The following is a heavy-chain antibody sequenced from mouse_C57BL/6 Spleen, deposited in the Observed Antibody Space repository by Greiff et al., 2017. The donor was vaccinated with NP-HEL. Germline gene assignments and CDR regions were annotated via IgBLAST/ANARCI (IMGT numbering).Heavy chain of an antibody. CDR2: IYPGDGDT. CDR3: ARSTDYDWYFDV. Sequence: QVQLQQSGAELVKPGASVKISCKASGYAFSSYWMNWVKQRPGKGLEWIGQIYPGDGDTNYNGKFKGKATLTADKSSSTAYMQLSSLTSEASAVYFCARSTDYDWYFDVWGTGTTVTVSS. D-gene: IGHD2-4*01. J-gene: IGHJ1*03. CDR1: GYAFSSYW. V-gene: IGHV1-80*01.